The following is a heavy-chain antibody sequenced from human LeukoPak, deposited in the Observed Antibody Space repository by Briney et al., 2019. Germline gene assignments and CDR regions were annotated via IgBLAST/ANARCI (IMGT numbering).Heavy chain of an antibody. CDR3: ARPKTLGGYNYEFEF. J-gene: IGHJ4*02. CDR1: GYSFPNYW. CDR2: VYPATSDT. V-gene: IGHV5-51*01. D-gene: IGHD5-18*01. Sequence: SGESLKISCKGSGYSFPNYWIGWVRQMPGKGLEWIGIVYPATSDTTYGPSFQGQVTISADKSSSTAYLQWSSLKASDTAIYYCARPKTLGGYNYEFEFWGQGTLVTVSS.